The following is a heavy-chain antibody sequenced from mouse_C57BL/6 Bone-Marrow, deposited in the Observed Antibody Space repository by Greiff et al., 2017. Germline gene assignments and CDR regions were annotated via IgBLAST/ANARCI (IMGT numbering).Heavy chain of an antibody. D-gene: IGHD1-1*01. J-gene: IGHJ4*01. CDR2: INPGSGGT. CDR3: ARGTVVAPYAMDY. Sequence: QVQLQQSGAELVRPGTSVKVSCKASGYAFPNYLIEWVKQRPGQGLEWIGVINPGSGGTTYNEKFKGKATLTADKSSSTAYMQLSSLTSEDSAVYFCARGTVVAPYAMDYWGQGTSVTVSS. CDR1: GYAFPNYL. V-gene: IGHV1-54*01.